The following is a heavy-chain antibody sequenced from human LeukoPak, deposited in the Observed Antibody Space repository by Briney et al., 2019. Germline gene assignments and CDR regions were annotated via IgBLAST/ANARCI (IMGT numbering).Heavy chain of an antibody. CDR1: GFTFSTYA. J-gene: IGHJ4*02. D-gene: IGHD1/OR15-1a*01. Sequence: PGGSLRLSCAASGFTFSTYAMSWVRQTPERGLEWVTAISDTGGNTFYADSVKGQFTISRDNSKNTLYLQMNSLRAENTAIYYCAKGRTIDYWGQGTLVTVSS. CDR2: ISDTGGNT. V-gene: IGHV3-23*01. CDR3: AKGRTIDY.